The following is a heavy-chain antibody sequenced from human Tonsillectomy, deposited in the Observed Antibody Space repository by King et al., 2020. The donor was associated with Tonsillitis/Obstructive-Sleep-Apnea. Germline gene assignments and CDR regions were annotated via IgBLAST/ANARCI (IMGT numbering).Heavy chain of an antibody. CDR2: INHSGST. J-gene: IGHJ6*03. V-gene: IGHV4-34*01. CDR3: ARARQLGHYSYSMDV. CDR1: GGSFSGYY. Sequence: VQLQQWGAGLLKPSETLSLTCAVYGGSFSGYYWSWIRQPPGKGLEWIGEINHSGSTNYNPSLKSRVTISVDTSKNQFSLKLSSVTAADTAVYYCARARQLGHYSYSMDVWGKGTTVTVSS. D-gene: IGHD6-13*01.